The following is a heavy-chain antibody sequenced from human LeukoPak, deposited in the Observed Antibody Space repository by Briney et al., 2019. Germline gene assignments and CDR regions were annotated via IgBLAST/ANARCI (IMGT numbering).Heavy chain of an antibody. CDR3: ARGDVMVVATTLNY. Sequence: PGGSLRLSCAASGFTFSSYAMHWVSQAPGKGLEYVSGISNNGGSTFYANSVKGRFTISRDNSQNTLYLQMGSLRPEDMAVYYCARGDVMVVATTLNYWGQGTLVTVSS. CDR1: GFTFSSYA. CDR2: ISNNGGST. V-gene: IGHV3-64*01. J-gene: IGHJ4*02. D-gene: IGHD2-15*01.